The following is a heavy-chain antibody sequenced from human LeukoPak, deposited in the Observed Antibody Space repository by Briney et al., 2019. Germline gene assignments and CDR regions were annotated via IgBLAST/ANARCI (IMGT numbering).Heavy chain of an antibody. Sequence: PGGSLRLSCAASGFTFSSYAMHWVRQAPGKGLEWVAVISYDGSNKYYADSVRGRFTISRDNSKNTVFLQMNSLRAEDTALYYCARAPPDVDTTMAMDHWGRGTLVTVSS. J-gene: IGHJ4*02. CDR2: ISYDGSNK. CDR3: ARAPPDVDTTMAMDH. CDR1: GFTFSSYA. D-gene: IGHD5-18*01. V-gene: IGHV3-30*14.